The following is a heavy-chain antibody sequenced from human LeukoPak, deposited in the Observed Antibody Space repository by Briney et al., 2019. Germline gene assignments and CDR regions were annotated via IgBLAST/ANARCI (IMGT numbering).Heavy chain of an antibody. CDR2: IKQDGSEK. CDR3: ARALGYNLGDYFDY. CDR1: GFTFSSYW. Sequence: GGSLRLSCAASGFTFSSYWMSWVRQAPGKGLEWVANIKQDGSEKYYVDSVKGRFTISRDNAKNSLYLQMNSLRAEDTAVYYCARALGYNLGDYFDYWGQGTLVTVSS. J-gene: IGHJ4*02. D-gene: IGHD1-1*01. V-gene: IGHV3-7*01.